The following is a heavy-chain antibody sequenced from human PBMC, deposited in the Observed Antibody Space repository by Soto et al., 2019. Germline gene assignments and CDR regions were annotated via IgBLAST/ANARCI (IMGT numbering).Heavy chain of an antibody. J-gene: IGHJ4*02. D-gene: IGHD3-22*01. CDR1: GYTFTSYG. V-gene: IGHV1-18*04. CDR2: ISAYNGNT. Sequence: GASVKVSCKASGYTFTSYGISWVRQAPGQGPEWMGWISAYNGNTNYAQKLQGRVTMTTDTSTSTAYMELRSLRSDDTAVYYCARVDYYDSSGYFDYWGQGTLVTVSS. CDR3: ARVDYYDSSGYFDY.